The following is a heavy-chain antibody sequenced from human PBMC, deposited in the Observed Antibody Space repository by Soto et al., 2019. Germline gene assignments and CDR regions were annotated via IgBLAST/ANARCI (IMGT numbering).Heavy chain of an antibody. V-gene: IGHV3-15*07. Sequence: GGSLRLSCAASGFTFSNAWMNWVRQAPGKGLEWVGRIKSKTDGGTTDYAAPVKGRFTISRDDSKNTLYLQMNSLKTEDTAVYYCTTHIAVAGTGLDDWGQGTLVTVSS. CDR1: GFTFSNAW. J-gene: IGHJ4*02. D-gene: IGHD6-19*01. CDR3: TTHIAVAGTGLDD. CDR2: IKSKTDGGTT.